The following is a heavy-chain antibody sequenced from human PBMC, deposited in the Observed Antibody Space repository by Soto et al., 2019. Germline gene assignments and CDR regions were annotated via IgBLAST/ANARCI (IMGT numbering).Heavy chain of an antibody. Sequence: XXVKVSCTASGYTFTRSGISWVRQAPGQGLEWMGWISTYNGDTNYAQTFQGRVAMTTDTSTSTVHMEVRSLRSDDTAVYYCAREGVAPYYYYGMDVWGQGTPVTVSS. CDR3: AREGVAPYYYYGMDV. CDR2: ISTYNGDT. CDR1: GYTFTRSG. V-gene: IGHV1-18*01. J-gene: IGHJ6*02. D-gene: IGHD5-12*01.